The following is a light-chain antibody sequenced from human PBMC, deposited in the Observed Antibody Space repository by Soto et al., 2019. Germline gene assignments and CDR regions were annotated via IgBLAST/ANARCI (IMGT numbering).Light chain of an antibody. J-gene: IGLJ2*01. V-gene: IGLV2-11*01. CDR3: CSYTGSYTFV. Sequence: QSALTQPRSVSGSPGQSVTISCTGTSSDIGGYYHVSWYQQHPGKAPKLMVYDVTKRPSGVPDRFSGSKSGNTASLTITGLQAEDEADYYCCSYTGSYTFVFGGGTKLTVL. CDR1: SSDIGGYYH. CDR2: DVT.